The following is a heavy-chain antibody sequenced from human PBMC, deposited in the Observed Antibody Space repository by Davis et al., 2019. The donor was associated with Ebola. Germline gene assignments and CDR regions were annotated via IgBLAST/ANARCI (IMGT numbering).Heavy chain of an antibody. CDR1: GFTFSSYW. Sequence: GESLKISCAASGFTFSSYWMHWVRQAPGKGLVWVSRINGDGSSTSYADSVKGRFTISRDNAKNTLYLEMNSLRVENTAVYYCAILAVRGLDYWGRGTLVTVSS. J-gene: IGHJ4*02. V-gene: IGHV3-74*01. CDR3: AILAVRGLDY. D-gene: IGHD6-19*01. CDR2: INGDGSST.